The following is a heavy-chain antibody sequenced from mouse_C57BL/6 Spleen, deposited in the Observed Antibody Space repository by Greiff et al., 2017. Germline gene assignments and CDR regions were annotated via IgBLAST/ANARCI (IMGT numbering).Heavy chain of an antibody. D-gene: IGHD2-4*01. V-gene: IGHV3-1*01. CDR1: GYSITSGYD. J-gene: IGHJ2*01. CDR3: ARDAGLGYFDY. Sequence: EVQGVESGPGMVKPSQSLSLTCTVTGYSITSGYDWHWIRHFPGNKLEWMGYISYSGSTNYNPSLKSRISITHDTSKNHFFLKLNSVTTEDTATYYCARDAGLGYFDYWGQGTTLTVSS. CDR2: ISYSGST.